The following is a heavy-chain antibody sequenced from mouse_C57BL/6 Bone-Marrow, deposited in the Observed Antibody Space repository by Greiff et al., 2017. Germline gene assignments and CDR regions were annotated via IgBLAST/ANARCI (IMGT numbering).Heavy chain of an antibody. CDR3: ARDGYGSSSYYAMDY. D-gene: IGHD1-1*01. CDR2: IYPGGGYT. CDR1: GYTFTNYW. V-gene: IGHV1-63*01. J-gene: IGHJ4*01. Sequence: LQESGAELVRPGTSVKMSCKASGYTFTNYWIGWAKQRPGHGLEWIGDIYPGGGYTNYNEKFKGKATLTADKSSSTAYMQFSSLTSEDSAIYYCARDGYGSSSYYAMDYWGQGTSVTVSS.